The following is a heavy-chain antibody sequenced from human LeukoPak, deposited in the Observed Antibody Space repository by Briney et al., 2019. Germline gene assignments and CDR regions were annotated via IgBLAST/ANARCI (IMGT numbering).Heavy chain of an antibody. Sequence: ASVKVSCKASGYTFTSYAMHWVRQAPGQRLEWMGWINAGNGNTKYSQKFQGRVTITRDTSASTAYMELSSLRSEDTAVYYCARSVSIAVAGVDYWGQGTLVTVSS. CDR2: INAGNGNT. D-gene: IGHD6-19*01. J-gene: IGHJ4*02. CDR3: ARSVSIAVAGVDY. V-gene: IGHV1-3*01. CDR1: GYTFTSYA.